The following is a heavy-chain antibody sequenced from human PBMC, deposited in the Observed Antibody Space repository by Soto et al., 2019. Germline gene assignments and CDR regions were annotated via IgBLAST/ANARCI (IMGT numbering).Heavy chain of an antibody. CDR2: ISYDGSNK. CDR1: GFTFSSYG. V-gene: IGHV3-30*18. CDR3: AKVRSSSYYYYYGMDV. D-gene: IGHD6-13*01. J-gene: IGHJ6*02. Sequence: GGSLRLSCAASGFTFSSYGMHWVRQAPGKGLEWVAVISYDGSNKYYADSVKGRFTISRDNSKNTLYLQMNSLRAEDTAVYYCAKVRSSSYYYYYGMDVWGQGTTVTVSS.